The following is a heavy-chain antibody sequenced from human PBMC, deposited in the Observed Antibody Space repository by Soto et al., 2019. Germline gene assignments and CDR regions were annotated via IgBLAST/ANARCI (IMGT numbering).Heavy chain of an antibody. CDR3: ARYYYDSSGYDGRDG. CDR2: ISDSGSNT. J-gene: IGHJ6*02. Sequence: GVSLRLSCAAFGFKISSSSMNWVRQAPGRGLEWVASISDSGSNTLYADSVKGRFTVSRDTAQNSLYLQMSGLRDEDMAVYCCARYYYDSSGYDGRDGCRRGTTGAVAS. CDR1: GFKISSSS. D-gene: IGHD3-22*01. V-gene: IGHV3-48*02.